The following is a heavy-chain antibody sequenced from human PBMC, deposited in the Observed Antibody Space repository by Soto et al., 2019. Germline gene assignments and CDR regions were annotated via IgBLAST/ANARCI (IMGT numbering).Heavy chain of an antibody. CDR2: INPSGGST. Sequence: QVQLVQSGAEVKKPGASVKVSCKASGYTFTSYYMHWVRQAPGQGLEWMGIINPSGGSTSYAQKFQGRVTMTRDTSTSTVYMELSSLRSEDTAVYYCARPTLGYCSGGSCYSELDHWGQGTLVTVSS. CDR3: ARPTLGYCSGGSCYSELDH. J-gene: IGHJ4*02. D-gene: IGHD2-15*01. V-gene: IGHV1-46*03. CDR1: GYTFTSYY.